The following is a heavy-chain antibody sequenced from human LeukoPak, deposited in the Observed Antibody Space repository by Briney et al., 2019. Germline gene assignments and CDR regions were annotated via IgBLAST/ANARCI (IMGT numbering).Heavy chain of an antibody. V-gene: IGHV3-66*03. CDR1: GFTVSSNY. Sequence: GGSLRLSCAASGFTVSSNYMSWVRQAPGKGLEWVSVIYSSGSTYYADSVKGRFTISRDNSKNTLYLQMNSLRAEDTAVYYCARDLDYYDSSGYYGDYWGQGTLVTVSS. CDR3: ARDLDYYDSSGYYGDY. J-gene: IGHJ4*02. D-gene: IGHD3-22*01. CDR2: IYSSGST.